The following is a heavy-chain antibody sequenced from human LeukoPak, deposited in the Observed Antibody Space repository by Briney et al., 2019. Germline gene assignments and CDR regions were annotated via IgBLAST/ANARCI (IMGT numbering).Heavy chain of an antibody. CDR3: ARASSIVGVTGGGFDP. V-gene: IGHV4-59*01. J-gene: IGHJ5*02. CDR1: GDSISSYY. CDR2: IYYSGST. D-gene: IGHD1-26*01. Sequence: TSETLSLTCTVSGDSISSYYWSWIRQPPGKGLEWIGYIYYSGSTNYNPSLKSRVSISVDTSKNQFSLKLSSVTAADTAVYYCARASSIVGVTGGGFDPWGQGTLVTVSS.